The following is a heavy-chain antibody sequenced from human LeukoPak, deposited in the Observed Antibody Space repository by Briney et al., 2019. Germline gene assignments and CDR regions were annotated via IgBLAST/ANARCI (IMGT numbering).Heavy chain of an antibody. V-gene: IGHV4-59*01. CDR1: GVSISSYS. J-gene: IGHJ4*02. D-gene: IGHD6-19*01. CDR2: IYYSGST. Sequence: PETLSLTCTVSGVSISSYSWSWIRQPPGKGLEWIAYIYYSGSTTYNPSLKSRVTISVDATKKQTLLKQSSGTSAETTVYYYPRDRRSSSGGLDYWGQGTLVTVSS. CDR3: PRDRRSSSGGLDY.